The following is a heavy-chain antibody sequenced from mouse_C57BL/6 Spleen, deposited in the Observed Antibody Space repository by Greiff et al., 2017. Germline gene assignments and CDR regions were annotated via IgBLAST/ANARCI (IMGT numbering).Heavy chain of an antibody. CDR3: ARDYGSSCYFDY. CDR2: IDPFDSET. J-gene: IGHJ2*01. D-gene: IGHD1-1*01. Sequence: QVQLQQPGAELVRPGSSVKLSCKASGYTFTSYWMHWVKQRPIQGLEWIGNIDPFDSETHYNQKFKDKATLTVDQSSRTAYMQLSSLTSEDSAVYYCARDYGSSCYFDYWGQGTTLTVSS. CDR1: GYTFTSYW. V-gene: IGHV1-52*01.